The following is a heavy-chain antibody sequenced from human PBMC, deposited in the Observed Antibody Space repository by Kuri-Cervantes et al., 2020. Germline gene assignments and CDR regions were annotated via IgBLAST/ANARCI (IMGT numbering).Heavy chain of an antibody. Sequence: ASVKVSCKASGYTFTGYYIHWVRQAPGQGLEWMGWINPNSDGTNYAQKFQGWVTITRDTSISTAYMEMRRLTSDDTAVYYCARERFIDWVDLDAFDIWGQGTVVTVSS. J-gene: IGHJ3*02. CDR1: GYTFTGYY. D-gene: IGHD2-21*01. V-gene: IGHV1-2*04. CDR3: ARERFIDWVDLDAFDI. CDR2: INPNSDGT.